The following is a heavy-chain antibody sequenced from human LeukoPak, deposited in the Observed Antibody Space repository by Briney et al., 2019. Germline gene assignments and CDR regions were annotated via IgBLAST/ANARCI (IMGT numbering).Heavy chain of an antibody. D-gene: IGHD3-10*01. V-gene: IGHV4-39*01. CDR3: ARGFGESEYYYYGMDV. CDR1: GGSISSSSYY. Sequence: SETLSLTCTVSGGSISSSSYYWGWIRQPPGKGLEWIGSIYYSGSTYYNPSLKSRVTISVDTSKNQFSLRLSSVTAADTAVYYCARGFGESEYYYYGMDVWGQGTTVTVSS. CDR2: IYYSGST. J-gene: IGHJ6*02.